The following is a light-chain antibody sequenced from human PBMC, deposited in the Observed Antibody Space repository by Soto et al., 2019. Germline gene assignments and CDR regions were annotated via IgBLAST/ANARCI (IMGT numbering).Light chain of an antibody. Sequence: QSVLTQPASVSGSAGQSITISCSGTMRDVGAYNLVSWYQQHPGTAPKLIIYEGGKRPSGVSNRFSGSKSGNTASLTISGLQAEDEADYYCCSFALRSTLIFGGGTKLTVL. CDR3: CSFALRSTLI. CDR1: MRDVGAYNL. V-gene: IGLV2-23*01. CDR2: EGG. J-gene: IGLJ2*01.